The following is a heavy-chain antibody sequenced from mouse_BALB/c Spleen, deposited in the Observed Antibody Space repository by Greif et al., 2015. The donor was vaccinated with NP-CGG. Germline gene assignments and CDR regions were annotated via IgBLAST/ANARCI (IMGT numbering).Heavy chain of an antibody. D-gene: IGHD1-1*01. CDR3: AKDGTYYYGRYWYFDV. J-gene: IGHJ1*01. CDR2: IWRGGST. V-gene: IGHV2-5*01. Sequence: QVQLQQSGPGLVQPSRSLSITCTVSGFSLTSYGVHWVRQSPGKGLEWLGVIWRGGSTGYNAAFMSRLSITKDNSKSQVFFKMNSLQADDTAIYYCAKDGTYYYGRYWYFDVWGAGTTVTVPS. CDR1: GFSLTSYG.